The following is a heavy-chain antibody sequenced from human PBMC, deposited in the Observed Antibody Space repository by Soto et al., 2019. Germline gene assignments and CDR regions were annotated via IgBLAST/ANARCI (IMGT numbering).Heavy chain of an antibody. CDR2: INPNSGGT. J-gene: IGHJ6*02. Sequence: ASVKVSCKASGYTFTGYYMHWVRLAPGQGLEWMGWINPNSGGTNYAQKFQGWVTMTRDTSISTAYMELSRLRSDDTAVYYCARDRGSGRYYYYGMDVWGQGTTVTVSS. CDR3: ARDRGSGRYYYYGMDV. D-gene: IGHD1-26*01. V-gene: IGHV1-2*04. CDR1: GYTFTGYY.